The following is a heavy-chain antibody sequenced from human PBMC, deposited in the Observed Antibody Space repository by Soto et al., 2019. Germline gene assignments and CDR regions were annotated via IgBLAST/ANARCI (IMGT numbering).Heavy chain of an antibody. J-gene: IGHJ4*02. CDR2: ISSGGGTI. V-gene: IGHV3-48*03. CDR1: GFTFSSYE. D-gene: IGHD3-16*01. Sequence: HPGGSLRLSCAASGFTFSSYEMNWVRQGPGKGLEWVSHISSGGGTIYYADSVKGRFYISRDNAKNSLYLQMTSLRAEDTAVYYCARDQGIMDYWGQGTLVTVSS. CDR3: ARDQGIMDY.